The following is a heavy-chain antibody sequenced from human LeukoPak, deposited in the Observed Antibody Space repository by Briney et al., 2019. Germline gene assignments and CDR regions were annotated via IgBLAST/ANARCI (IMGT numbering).Heavy chain of an antibody. Sequence: PGGSLRLSCAASGFTFSSYAMHWVRQAPGKGLEYVSAISSNGGSTYYANSVKGRFTISRDNFKNTLYLQMGSLRAEDMAMYYCARSPGEVVNPEYAFDIWGQGTMVTVSS. CDR3: ARSPGEVVNPEYAFDI. J-gene: IGHJ3*02. CDR1: GFTFSSYA. CDR2: ISSNGGST. V-gene: IGHV3-64*01. D-gene: IGHD3-10*01.